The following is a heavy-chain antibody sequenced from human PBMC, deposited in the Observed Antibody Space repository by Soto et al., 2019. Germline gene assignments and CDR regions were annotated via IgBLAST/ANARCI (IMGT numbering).Heavy chain of an antibody. CDR1: GFTFSYYW. J-gene: IGHJ3*01. V-gene: IGHV3-74*01. CDR2: IHSDGSST. CDR3: ERGDRGAFDL. D-gene: IGHD1-26*01. Sequence: EVQLVESGGGLVQPGESLRLSCAASGFTFSYYWMHWVRQAPGKGLVWVSRIHSDGSSTTYADSVEGRFTISTDNARNTLYLQMSSLRAEDTAVYYCERGDRGAFDLWGQGTVFTVSS.